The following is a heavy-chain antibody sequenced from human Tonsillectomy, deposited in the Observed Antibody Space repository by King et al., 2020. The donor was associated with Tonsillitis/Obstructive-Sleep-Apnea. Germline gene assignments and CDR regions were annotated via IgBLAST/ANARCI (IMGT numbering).Heavy chain of an antibody. J-gene: IGHJ4*02. CDR2: IIPIFGTA. V-gene: IGHV1-69*12. Sequence: QLVQSGAEVKKPGSSVKVSCKASGGTFSSYAISWVRQAPGQGLEWMGGIIPIFGTANYAQKFQGRVTITADESTSTAYMELSSLRSEGTAVYYCASDGKPAAMFYYYYYWGQGTLVTVSS. CDR1: GGTFSSYA. D-gene: IGHD2-2*01. CDR3: ASDGKPAAMFYYYYY.